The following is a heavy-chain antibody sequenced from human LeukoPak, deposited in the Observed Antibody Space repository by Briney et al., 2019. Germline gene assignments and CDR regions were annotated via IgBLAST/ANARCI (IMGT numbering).Heavy chain of an antibody. Sequence: SETLSLTCTVSGGSISSSSYYWSWIRQPPEKGLEWIGSIYYSGSTYYNPSLKSRVTISVDTSKNQFSLKLSSVTAADTAVYYCAGIGYGDYPATNWFDPWGQGTLVTVSS. V-gene: IGHV4-39*01. J-gene: IGHJ5*02. CDR1: GGSISSSSYY. CDR3: AGIGYGDYPATNWFDP. D-gene: IGHD4-17*01. CDR2: IYYSGST.